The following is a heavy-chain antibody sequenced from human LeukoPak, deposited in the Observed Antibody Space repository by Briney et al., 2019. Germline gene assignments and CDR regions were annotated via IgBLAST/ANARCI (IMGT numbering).Heavy chain of an antibody. Sequence: SETLSLTCTVSGGSISSYYWSWIRQPPGKGLEWIGYIYYSGSTNYNPSLKSRVTISVDTSKNQFSLKLSSVTAADTAVYYCARRRYSGSYYVMVGAHIDYWGQGTLVTVSS. J-gene: IGHJ4*02. D-gene: IGHD1-26*01. CDR1: GGSISSYY. V-gene: IGHV4-59*12. CDR3: ARRRYSGSYYVMVGAHIDY. CDR2: IYYSGST.